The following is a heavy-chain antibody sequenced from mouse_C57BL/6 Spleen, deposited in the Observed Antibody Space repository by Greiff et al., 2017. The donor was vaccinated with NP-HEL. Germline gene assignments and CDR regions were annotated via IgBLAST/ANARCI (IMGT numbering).Heavy chain of an antibody. V-gene: IGHV1-55*01. CDR3: ARRFISDAMDY. CDR1: GYTFTSYW. D-gene: IGHD1-1*01. Sequence: QVQLQQSGAELVKPGASVKMSCKASGYTFTSYWITWVKQRPGQGLEWIGDIYPGSGSTNYNEKFKSKATLTVDTSSSTAYMQLSSLTSEDSAVYYCARRFISDAMDYWGQGTSVTVSS. CDR2: IYPGSGST. J-gene: IGHJ4*01.